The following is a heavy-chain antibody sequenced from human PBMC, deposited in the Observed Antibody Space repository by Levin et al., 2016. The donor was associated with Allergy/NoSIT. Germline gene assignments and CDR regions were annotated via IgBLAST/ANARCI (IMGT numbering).Heavy chain of an antibody. V-gene: IGHV3-30*02. J-gene: IGHJ6*02. D-gene: IGHD3-10*01. Sequence: VRQAPGKGLEWVAFIRYDGTNNYYADSVRGRFTISRDNSKNTVYLRMNTLRPEDTAVYYCAHLYGSGSQGYYYNDMDVWGQGTTVTVSS. CDR2: IRYDGTNN. CDR3: AHLYGSGSQGYYYNDMDV.